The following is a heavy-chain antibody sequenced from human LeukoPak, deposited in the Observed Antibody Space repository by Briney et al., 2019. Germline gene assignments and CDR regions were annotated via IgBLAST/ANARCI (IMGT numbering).Heavy chain of an antibody. CDR3: ARGRRNVPRPRFLKLYYFDY. CDR2: INPSGGST. J-gene: IGHJ4*02. Sequence: GASVKVSCKASGYTFTSYYMHWVRQAPGQGLEWMGIINPSGGSTSYAQKFQGRVTMTEDTSTDTAYMELSSLRSEDTAVYYCARGRRNVPRPRFLKLYYFDYWGQGTLVTVSS. CDR1: GYTFTSYY. V-gene: IGHV1-46*01. D-gene: IGHD1-14*01.